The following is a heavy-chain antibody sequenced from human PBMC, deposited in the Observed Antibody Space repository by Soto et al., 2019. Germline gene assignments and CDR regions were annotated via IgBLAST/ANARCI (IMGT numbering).Heavy chain of an antibody. V-gene: IGHV1-18*04. D-gene: IGHD4-17*01. J-gene: IGHJ4*02. CDR2: ISPETGKT. CDR1: GYTFSSFG. Sequence: VELVQSGAEVKKPGASVRVSCKASGYTFSSFGLSWVRQAPGQGPEWMGWISPETGKTEYSHKFQGRVTMPTDSSTRTLFLVLGSLTSDDTAVYYCTLDLFFISKSTVTADAFWGQGTLVSVSS. CDR3: TLDLFFISKSTVTADAF.